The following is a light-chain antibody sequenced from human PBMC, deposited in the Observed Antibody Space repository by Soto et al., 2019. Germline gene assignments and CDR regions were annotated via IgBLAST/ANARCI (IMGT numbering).Light chain of an antibody. CDR1: ESINNW. Sequence: DIQMPQSPSTLSAFVGDGPIITCRASESINNWLAWYQQKPGKAPKLLLFAASTLVGGVPSRLSGRGSGTEFTLTISSLQADDFATYYCQQYHTDWTFGQGTKVDIK. CDR3: QQYHTDWT. CDR2: AAS. V-gene: IGKV1-5*01. J-gene: IGKJ1*01.